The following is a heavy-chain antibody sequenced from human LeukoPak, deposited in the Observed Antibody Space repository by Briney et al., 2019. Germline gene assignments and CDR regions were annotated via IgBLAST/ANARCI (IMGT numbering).Heavy chain of an antibody. CDR1: GFSVNNLY. CDR3: ARSSHYDILTGYSEEDAFDI. D-gene: IGHD3-9*01. Sequence: PGGSLRLSCAASGFSVNNLYMSWVRQAPGKGLEWVSVIYSGGSTDYADSVKGRFTISRDTSKNTLYLQMNSLRVEDTAVYYCARSSHYDILTGYSEEDAFDIWGQGTMVTVSS. CDR2: IYSGGST. J-gene: IGHJ3*02. V-gene: IGHV3-53*01.